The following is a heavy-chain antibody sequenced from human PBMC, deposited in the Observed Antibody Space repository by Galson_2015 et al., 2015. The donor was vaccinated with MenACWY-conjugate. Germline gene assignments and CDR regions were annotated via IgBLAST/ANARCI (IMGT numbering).Heavy chain of an antibody. V-gene: IGHV3-53*01. J-gene: IGHJ3*01. CDR2: MFRDGMS. CDR3: ASSEYGDLHRGAFDL. D-gene: IGHD4-17*01. Sequence: SLRLSCAASGLSVSYNYMSWVRQAPGKGLKWVSSMFRDGMSYYADSVRGRVTLSRDNFQNMLYLQMNSLRVEDTAVYFCASSEYGDLHRGAFDLWGRGTLVTVSS. CDR1: GLSVSYNY.